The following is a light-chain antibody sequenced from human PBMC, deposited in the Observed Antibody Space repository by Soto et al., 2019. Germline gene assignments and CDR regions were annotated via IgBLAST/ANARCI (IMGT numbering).Light chain of an antibody. V-gene: IGKV3-20*01. CDR3: QQYDDWLRLT. Sequence: EIVLTQSPVTLSLCPVQRATLACRASQIVSSYLAWYQQKPGQAPRLLIYGASTRASGIPDRFSGSGSGTDFTLTIRRLEPEDSAVYYCQQYDDWLRLTFGGGTKVEI. CDR2: GAS. CDR1: QIVSSY. J-gene: IGKJ4*01.